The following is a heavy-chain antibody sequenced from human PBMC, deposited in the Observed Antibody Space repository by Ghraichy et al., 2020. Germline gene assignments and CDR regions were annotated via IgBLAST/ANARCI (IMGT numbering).Heavy chain of an antibody. J-gene: IGHJ6*02. V-gene: IGHV4-34*01. Sequence: SETLSLTCAVYGGSFSGYYWSWIRQPPGKGLEWIGEINHSGSTNYNPSLKSRVTISVDTSKNQFSLKLSSVTAADTAVYYCARGKRRDGYNYVSRYYYYGMDVWVQGTTVTVSS. CDR2: INHSGST. D-gene: IGHD5-24*01. CDR1: GGSFSGYY. CDR3: ARGKRRDGYNYVSRYYYYGMDV.